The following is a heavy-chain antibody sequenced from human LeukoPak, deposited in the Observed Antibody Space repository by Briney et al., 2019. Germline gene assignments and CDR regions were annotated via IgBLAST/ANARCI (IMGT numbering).Heavy chain of an antibody. CDR3: ARHKDDYVWGTFRFGFGL. CDR1: GGSISSNHYY. CDR2: IYYRGTT. D-gene: IGHD3-16*01. V-gene: IGHV4-39*01. Sequence: SETLSLTCTVSGGSISSNHYYWAWIRQPPGKGLEWLGKIYYRGTTYCNQSLKSRVTISVDTSNNQFSLKLSSVTAADTSVYYCARHKDDYVWGTFRFGFGLWGQGTLVTVSS. J-gene: IGHJ4*02.